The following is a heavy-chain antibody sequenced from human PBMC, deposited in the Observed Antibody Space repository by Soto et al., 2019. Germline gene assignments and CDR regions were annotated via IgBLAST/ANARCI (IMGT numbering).Heavy chain of an antibody. CDR1: GYTFTSYG. Sequence: QVQLVQSGAEVKKPGASVKVSCKASGYTFTSYGISWVRQAPGQGLEWMGWISAYNGNTNNAQKVQGRVTMPTGTSTSTPYMELGSLRSDATAVFYCARINSRPYFYYWGQGTLVTVSS. D-gene: IGHD6-13*01. V-gene: IGHV1-18*01. CDR3: ARINSRPYFYY. CDR2: ISAYNGNT. J-gene: IGHJ4*02.